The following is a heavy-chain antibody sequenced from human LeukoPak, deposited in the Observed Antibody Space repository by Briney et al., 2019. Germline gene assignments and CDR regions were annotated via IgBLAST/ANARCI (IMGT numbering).Heavy chain of an antibody. D-gene: IGHD2-21*02. V-gene: IGHV2-70*04. J-gene: IGHJ4*02. CDR3: ARTPYCGGDCYVDY. CDR1: GFSLSTSGMR. Sequence: SGPTLLKPTQTLTLTCTSSGFSLSTSGMRVSWIRQPPGKALEWLARIDWDDDKFYSTSLKTRLTISKDTSKNQVVLTMTNMDPVDTATYYCARTPYCGGDCYVDYWGQGTLVTVSS. CDR2: IDWDDDK.